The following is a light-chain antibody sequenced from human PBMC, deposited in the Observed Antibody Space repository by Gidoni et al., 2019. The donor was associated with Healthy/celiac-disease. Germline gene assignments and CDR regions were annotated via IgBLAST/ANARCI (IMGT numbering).Light chain of an antibody. J-gene: IGKJ1*01. CDR3: QQYNSLPRT. CDR1: QSVSSN. V-gene: IGKV3-15*01. CDR2: GAS. Sequence: DIVMAKSPATLSVSPGERATLTCRASQSVSSNLAWYQQKPGQAPRLLIYGASTMATGIPARFSGSGSGTEFTLTISSLQSEDFAVYYCQQYNSLPRTFGQGTKVEIK.